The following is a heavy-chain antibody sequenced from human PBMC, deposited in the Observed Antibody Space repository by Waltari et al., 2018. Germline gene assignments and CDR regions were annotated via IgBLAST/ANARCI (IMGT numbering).Heavy chain of an antibody. V-gene: IGHV1-69*01. CDR1: GGTFSRYA. Sequence: QVQLVQSGAEVKKPGSSVKVSCKAPGGTFSRYAISWVRQAPGQGLEWMGGIIPIFGTANYAQKFQGRVTITADESTSTAYMELSSLRSEDTAVYYCATAPSKSSTLFDYWGQGTLVTVSS. CDR2: IIPIFGTA. CDR3: ATAPSKSSTLFDY. D-gene: IGHD4-17*01. J-gene: IGHJ4*02.